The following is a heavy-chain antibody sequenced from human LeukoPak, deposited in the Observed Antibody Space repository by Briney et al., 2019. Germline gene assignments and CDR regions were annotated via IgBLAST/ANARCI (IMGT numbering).Heavy chain of an antibody. CDR1: GGTFSSYA. CDR3: ASLGPHSSSWYSYYYYGMDV. Sequence: ASVKVSCKASGGTFSSYAISWVRQAPGQGLEWMGGIIPIFGTANYAQKFQGRVTITADESTSTAYTELSSLRSEDTAVYYCASLGPHSSSWYSYYYYGMDVWGQGTTVTVSS. V-gene: IGHV1-69*13. D-gene: IGHD6-13*01. J-gene: IGHJ6*02. CDR2: IIPIFGTA.